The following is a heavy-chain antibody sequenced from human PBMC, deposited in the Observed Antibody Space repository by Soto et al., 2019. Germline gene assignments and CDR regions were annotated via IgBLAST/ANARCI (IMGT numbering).Heavy chain of an antibody. Sequence: QVQLQESGPGLVKPSQTLSLTCTVSGGSVSSGGYYWTWIRQHPGKGLEWIGYIYYSGTTYYNPSLXSXXTISVDTSKNQCSLTLSAVTAADTAVYYCARGPSIWGQGTLVTVSS. CDR2: IYYSGTT. J-gene: IGHJ4*02. V-gene: IGHV4-31*03. CDR3: ARGPSI. CDR1: GGSVSSGGYY.